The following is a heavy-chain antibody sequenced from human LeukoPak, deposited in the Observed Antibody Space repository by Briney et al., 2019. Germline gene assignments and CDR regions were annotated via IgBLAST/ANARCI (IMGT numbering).Heavy chain of an antibody. CDR3: ASWYYYDSSGSRYYFDY. J-gene: IGHJ4*02. V-gene: IGHV1-69*05. CDR2: IIPIFGTA. Sequence: SVKVSCKASGGTFSSYAISWVRQAPGQGLEWMGGIIPIFGTANYAQKFQGRVTITTDESTSIAYMELSSLRSEDTAVYYCASWYYYDSSGSRYYFDYWGQGTLVTVSS. D-gene: IGHD3-22*01. CDR1: GGTFSSYA.